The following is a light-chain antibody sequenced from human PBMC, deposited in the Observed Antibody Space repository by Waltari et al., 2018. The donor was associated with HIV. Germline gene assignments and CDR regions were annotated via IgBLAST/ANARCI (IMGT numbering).Light chain of an antibody. CDR3: LQGTHWPPT. J-gene: IGKJ2*01. Sequence: EVVMTQSPRSLPVTLGQPASISCRSSQSLVFGDGNTFFHWFHQRPGQSPRRLIYQVSNRDSGVPDRFSGSGSGTDFTLKISRVESEDVGIYYCLQGTHWPPTFGQGTNLEIK. CDR1: QSLVFGDGNTF. CDR2: QVS. V-gene: IGKV2-30*01.